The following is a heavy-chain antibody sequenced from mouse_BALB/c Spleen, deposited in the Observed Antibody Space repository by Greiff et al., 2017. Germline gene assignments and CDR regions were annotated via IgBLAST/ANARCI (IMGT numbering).Heavy chain of an antibody. CDR3: ARETTVGAMDY. CDR1: GFTFSSYG. CDR2: INSNGGST. Sequence: EVQVVESGGGLVQPGGSLKLSCAASGFTFSSYGMSWVRQTPDKRLELVATINSNGGSTYYPDSVKGRFTISRDNAKNTLYLQMSSLKSEDTAMYYCARETTVGAMDYWGQGTSVTVSS. J-gene: IGHJ4*01. V-gene: IGHV5-6-3*01. D-gene: IGHD1-1*01.